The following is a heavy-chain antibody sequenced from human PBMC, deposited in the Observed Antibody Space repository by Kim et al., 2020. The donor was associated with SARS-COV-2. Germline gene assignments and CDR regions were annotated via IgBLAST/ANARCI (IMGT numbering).Heavy chain of an antibody. CDR1: GFTFSSYS. D-gene: IGHD4-17*01. V-gene: IGHV3-48*02. Sequence: GGSLRLSCAASGFTFSSYSMNWVRQAPGKGLEWVSYISSSSSTIYYADSVKGRFTISRDNAKNSLYLQMNSLRDEDTAVYYCASSHDYGDYVYYFDYWGQGTLVTVSS. J-gene: IGHJ4*02. CDR3: ASSHDYGDYVYYFDY. CDR2: ISSSSSTI.